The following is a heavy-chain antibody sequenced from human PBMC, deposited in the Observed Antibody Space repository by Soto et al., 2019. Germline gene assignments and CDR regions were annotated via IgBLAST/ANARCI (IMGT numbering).Heavy chain of an antibody. CDR1: GGSFSGYY. J-gene: IGHJ4*02. Sequence: SETLSLTCAVYGGSFSGYYWSWIRQPPGKGLEWIGEINHSGSTNYNPSLKSRVTISVDTSKNQFSLKLSSVTAADTAVYYCARSRYSGYDYVDYWGQGTLVTVSS. V-gene: IGHV4-34*01. CDR3: ARSRYSGYDYVDY. CDR2: INHSGST. D-gene: IGHD5-12*01.